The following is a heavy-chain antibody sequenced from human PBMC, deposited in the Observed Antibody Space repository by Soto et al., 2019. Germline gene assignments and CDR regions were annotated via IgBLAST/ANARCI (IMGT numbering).Heavy chain of an antibody. D-gene: IGHD3-10*01. CDR3: ARVSPSYLSSFFFQAEDGIRVTLTVSAFLLNRSSDL. J-gene: IGHJ2*01. Sequence: KGLEWVSSISSSSSYIYYADSVKCRFTISRDNAKNSLYLQMNSLRAEDTAVYYCARVSPSYLSSFFFQAEDGIRVTLTVSAFLLNRSSDL. CDR2: ISSSSSYI. V-gene: IGHV3-21*01.